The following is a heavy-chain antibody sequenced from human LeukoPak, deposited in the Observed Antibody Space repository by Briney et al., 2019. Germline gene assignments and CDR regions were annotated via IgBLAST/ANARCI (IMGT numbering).Heavy chain of an antibody. CDR1: GGSFSGYY. CDR3: ARGPYKYDGSGAFDI. V-gene: IGHV4-34*01. J-gene: IGHJ3*02. D-gene: IGHD3-22*01. CDR2: INHSGST. Sequence: SETLSLTCAVYGGSFSGYYWSWIRQPPGKGLEWIGEINHSGSTNYNPSLKSRVTISVDTSKNHFSLKLTSVTAADTAVYYCARGPYKYDGSGAFDIWGQGTMVTVSS.